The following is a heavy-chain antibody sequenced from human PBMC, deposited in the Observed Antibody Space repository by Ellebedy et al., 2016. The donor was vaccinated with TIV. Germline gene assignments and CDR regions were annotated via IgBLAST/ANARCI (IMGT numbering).Heavy chain of an antibody. J-gene: IGHJ4*02. Sequence: MPSETLSLTCSVSGGSLSSTRYYLAWIRQPPGKGLEYIWSVYYSGRPYYSPSFKSRVTLSADTSKNQFSLNLRTATAADTAVYYCARTNPWQPIDDWGQGILVSVSS. D-gene: IGHD1-14*01. CDR3: ARTNPWQPIDD. CDR1: GGSLSSTRYY. V-gene: IGHV4-39*01. CDR2: VYYSGRP.